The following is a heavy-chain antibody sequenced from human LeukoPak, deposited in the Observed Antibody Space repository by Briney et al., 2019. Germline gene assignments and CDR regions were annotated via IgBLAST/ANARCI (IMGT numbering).Heavy chain of an antibody. CDR1: GYTFTSYA. D-gene: IGHD6-6*01. CDR2: ISAYNGNT. Sequence: ASVKVSCKASGYTFTSYATSWVRQAPGQGLECMGWISAYNGNTYYAQNFQGRVTMAADTSTSTAYMELRSLRSDDTAVYYCARVSYNWFDPWGQGTLLTVSP. CDR3: ARVSYNWFDP. J-gene: IGHJ5*02. V-gene: IGHV1-18*01.